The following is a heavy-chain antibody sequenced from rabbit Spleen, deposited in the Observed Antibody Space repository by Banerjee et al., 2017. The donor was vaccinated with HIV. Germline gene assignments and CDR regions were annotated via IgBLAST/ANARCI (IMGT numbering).Heavy chain of an antibody. J-gene: IGHJ4*01. CDR2: IYPDYGST. CDR3: ARDAGRGDYIDGVFNL. Sequence: QEQLVESGGGLVQPEGSLTLTCTASGFSFSSSYYMCWVRQAPGKGLEWIACIYPDYGSTDYATWAKGRFTISKTSSTTVTLQMTSLTAADTATYFCARDAGRGDYIDGVFNLWGQGTLVTV. V-gene: IGHV1S45*01. D-gene: IGHD8-1*01. CDR1: GFSFSSSYY.